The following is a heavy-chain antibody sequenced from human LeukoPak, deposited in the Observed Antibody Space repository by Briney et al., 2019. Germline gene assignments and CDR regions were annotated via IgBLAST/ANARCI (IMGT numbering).Heavy chain of an antibody. CDR2: TYYRSTWYN. CDR3: ARRLTKYDCFDP. CDR1: GDSVSSNSVT. J-gene: IGHJ5*02. D-gene: IGHD4-11*01. V-gene: IGHV6-1*01. Sequence: SQTLSLTCAISGDSVSSNSVTWNWIRQSPSRGLEWLGRTYYRSTWYNDYAVSVRGRITVNPDTSKNQFSLHLNSVTPEDTAVYYCARRLTKYDCFDPWGQGILVTVSS.